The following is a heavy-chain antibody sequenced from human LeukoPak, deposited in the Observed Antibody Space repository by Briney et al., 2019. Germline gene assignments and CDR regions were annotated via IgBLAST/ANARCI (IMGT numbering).Heavy chain of an antibody. CDR2: IYYSGST. J-gene: IGHJ4*02. D-gene: IGHD3-3*01. V-gene: IGHV4-39*01. CDR3: ARTTYYDFA. CDR1: GGSISSSSYY. Sequence: SETLSLTCTASGGSISSSSYYWGWIRQPPGKGLEWIGSIYYSGSTYYNPSLKSRVTISVDTSKNQFSLKLSSVTAADTAVYYCARTTYYDFAWGQGTLVTVSS.